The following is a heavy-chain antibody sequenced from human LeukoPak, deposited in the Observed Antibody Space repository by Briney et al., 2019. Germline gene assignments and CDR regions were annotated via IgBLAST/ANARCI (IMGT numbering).Heavy chain of an antibody. CDR2: IKQDGYEK. J-gene: IGHJ4*02. CDR1: GLTFSASW. V-gene: IGHV3-7*01. D-gene: IGHD1-26*01. CDR3: ARDKIVGPTTLDY. Sequence: GGSLRLSCAASGLTFSASWMNWVRQAPGKGPEWVANIKQDGYEKYYVDSVKGRFTISRDNAKNSLYLQMNSLRADDAAVYYCARDKIVGPTTLDYWGQGTLVTVSS.